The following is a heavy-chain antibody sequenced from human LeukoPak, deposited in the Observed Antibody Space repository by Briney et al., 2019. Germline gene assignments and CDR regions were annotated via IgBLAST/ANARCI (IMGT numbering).Heavy chain of an antibody. CDR1: GFTFSGKW. CDR2: VKGDGSST. CDR3: ARSDYFDN. V-gene: IGHV3-74*01. Sequence: PGGSLRLSCAASGFTFSGKWMHWVRQAPGKGLVWVSRVKGDGSSTSYADSVKGRFTISRDNAKNTLYLQMNRLRAEDTAVYYCARSDYFDNWGQGTRVIVSS. J-gene: IGHJ4*02.